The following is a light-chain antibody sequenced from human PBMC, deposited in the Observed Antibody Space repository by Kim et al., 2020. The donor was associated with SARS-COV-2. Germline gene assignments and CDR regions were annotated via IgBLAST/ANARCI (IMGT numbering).Light chain of an antibody. V-gene: IGLV2-23*02. Sequence: QSALTQPASVSGSPGQSITISCTGTSSDVGSYNLVSWYQQHPGKAPKLIIYDVTKRPSGISIRFSGSKSGNTASLTISGLQAEDEADYYCYSYAGNSVFVFGGGTQLTVL. CDR2: DVT. CDR1: SSDVGSYNL. CDR3: YSYAGNSVFV. J-gene: IGLJ2*01.